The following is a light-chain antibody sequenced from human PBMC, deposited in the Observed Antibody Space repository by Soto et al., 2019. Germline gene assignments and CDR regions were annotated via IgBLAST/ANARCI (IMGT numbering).Light chain of an antibody. Sequence: QSVLTQPPSASGTPGQGVTISCSGSSSNIGSNTVNWYQQLPGTAPKLLIYSNNQRPSGVPDRFSGPKSGTSASLAITGLQAEDEADYYCQSYDSSLSGYVFGTGTKVTVL. CDR2: SNN. CDR1: SSNIGSNT. CDR3: QSYDSSLSGYV. J-gene: IGLJ1*01. V-gene: IGLV1-44*01.